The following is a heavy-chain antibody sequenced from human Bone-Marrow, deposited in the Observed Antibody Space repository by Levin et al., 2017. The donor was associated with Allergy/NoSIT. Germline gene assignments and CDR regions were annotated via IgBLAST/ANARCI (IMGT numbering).Heavy chain of an antibody. J-gene: IGHJ4*02. CDR1: GFTFSDHY. CDR3: ARHYGYGFDY. D-gene: IGHD4-17*01. V-gene: IGHV3-11*01. Sequence: GGSLRLSCAASGFTFSDHYMSWIRQAPGKGLEWVSYIYSSGTSMFYADSVKGRFTISRDNAKKSLYLQMHNLRAEDTAVYYCARHYGYGFDYWGQGTLVAVSS. CDR2: IYSSGTSM.